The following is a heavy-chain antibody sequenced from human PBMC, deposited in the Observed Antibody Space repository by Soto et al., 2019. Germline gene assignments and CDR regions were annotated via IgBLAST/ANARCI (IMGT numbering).Heavy chain of an antibody. CDR1: GYTFTSYA. Sequence: ASGKVSCKASGYTFTSYAMHWVRQAPGQRLEWMGWINAGNGNTKYSQKFQGRVTITRDTSASTAYMELSSLRSEDTAVYYCARGGDSSLDYYGMDVWGHGTTVTVCS. CDR2: INAGNGNT. D-gene: IGHD2-21*02. V-gene: IGHV1-3*01. CDR3: ARGGDSSLDYYGMDV. J-gene: IGHJ6*02.